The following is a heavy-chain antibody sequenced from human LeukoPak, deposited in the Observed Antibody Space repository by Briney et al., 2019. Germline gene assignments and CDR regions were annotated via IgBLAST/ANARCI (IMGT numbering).Heavy chain of an antibody. CDR1: GFTFSSYA. CDR2: ISYDGSNK. Sequence: GGSLRLSCAASGFTFSSYAMSWVRQAPGKGLEWVAVISYDGSNKYYADSVKGRFTISRDNSKNTLYLQMNSLRAEDTAVYYCARGYYDILTGYSHFDYWGQGTLVTVSS. V-gene: IGHV3-30*04. D-gene: IGHD3-9*01. CDR3: ARGYYDILTGYSHFDY. J-gene: IGHJ4*02.